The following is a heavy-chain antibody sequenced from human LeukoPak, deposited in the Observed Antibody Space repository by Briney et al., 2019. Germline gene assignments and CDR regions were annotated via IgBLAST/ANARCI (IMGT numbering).Heavy chain of an antibody. J-gene: IGHJ5*02. CDR3: ARSRPYGDSYWFDP. Sequence: SETLSLTCTVSGGSISTSRYYWGWVRQPPGRGLEWIGNIFYSGSTYYSPSLKSRVTISVDTSKNQFSLKLSTVTAADTAVYYCARSRPYGDSYWFDPWGQGTLVTVSS. V-gene: IGHV4-39*07. CDR1: GGSISTSRYY. D-gene: IGHD4-17*01. CDR2: IFYSGST.